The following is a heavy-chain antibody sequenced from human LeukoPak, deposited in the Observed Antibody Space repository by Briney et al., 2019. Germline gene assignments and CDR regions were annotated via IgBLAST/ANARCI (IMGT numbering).Heavy chain of an antibody. D-gene: IGHD5-12*01. Sequence: PGGSLRLSCATSGFTFSNYAVSWVRQAPGKGLEWVSSISGSGGTTYYADSVKGRFTISRDNSKNTLYLQMNRLSAEDTAVYYCAKDPYRASSGLVDYWGQGTLVTVSS. J-gene: IGHJ4*02. V-gene: IGHV3-23*01. CDR2: ISGSGGTT. CDR3: AKDPYRASSGLVDY. CDR1: GFTFSNYA.